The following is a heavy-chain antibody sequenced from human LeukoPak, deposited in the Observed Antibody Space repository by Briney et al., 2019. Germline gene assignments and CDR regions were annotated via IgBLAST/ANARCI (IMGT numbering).Heavy chain of an antibody. J-gene: IGHJ4*02. CDR1: GGSFSGYY. CDR2: INHSGST. V-gene: IGHV4-34*01. CDR3: ARGLGLHYYGSGSSHRPLDY. D-gene: IGHD3-10*01. Sequence: SETLSLTCAVYGGSFSGYYWSWIRQPPGKGLDWIGEINHSGSTNYNPSLKSRVTISVDTSKNQFSLKLSSVTAADTALYYCARGLGLHYYGSGSSHRPLDYWGQGTLVTVSS.